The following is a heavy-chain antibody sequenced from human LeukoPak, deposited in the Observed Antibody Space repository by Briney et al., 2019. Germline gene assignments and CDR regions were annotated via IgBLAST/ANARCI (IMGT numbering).Heavy chain of an antibody. CDR3: ARGGRGIGYYYYMDV. J-gene: IGHJ6*03. Sequence: PSETLSLTCTVSGGSISSSSYYWGWIRQPPGKGLEWIGSIYYSGSTYYNPSLKSRVTISVDTSKNQFSLKLSSVTAADTAVYYCARGGRGIGYYYYMDVWGKGTTVTVSS. CDR2: IYYSGST. CDR1: GGSISSSSYY. V-gene: IGHV4-39*01. D-gene: IGHD3-16*01.